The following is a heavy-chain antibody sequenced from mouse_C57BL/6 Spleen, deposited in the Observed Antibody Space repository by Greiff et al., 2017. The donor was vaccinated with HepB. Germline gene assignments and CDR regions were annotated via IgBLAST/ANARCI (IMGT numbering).Heavy chain of an antibody. D-gene: IGHD2-4*01. CDR2: INPNNGGT. CDR1: GYTFTDYN. J-gene: IGHJ4*01. V-gene: IGHV1-18*01. Sequence: EVQLQQSGPELVKPGASVKIPCKASGYTFTDYNMDWVKQSHGKSLEWIGDINPNNGGTIYNQKFKGKATLTVDKSSSTAYMELRSLTSEDTAVYYCARRGRYYDYDDVPYYYAMDYWGQGTSVTVSS. CDR3: ARRGRYYDYDDVPYYYAMDY.